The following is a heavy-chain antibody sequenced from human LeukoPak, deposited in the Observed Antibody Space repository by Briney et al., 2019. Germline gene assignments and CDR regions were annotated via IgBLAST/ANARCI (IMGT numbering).Heavy chain of an antibody. CDR1: GFTFSTYS. J-gene: IGHJ4*02. CDR3: ARDRGYDILTGYYKEGYFDY. V-gene: IGHV3-48*04. Sequence: PGGSLRLSCAASGFTFSTYSMNWIRQAPGKGLEWVSYISSSGSTIYYADSVKGRFTISRDNAKNSLYLQMNSLRAEDTAVYYCARDRGYDILTGYYKEGYFDYWGQGTLVTVSS. CDR2: ISSSGSTI. D-gene: IGHD3-9*01.